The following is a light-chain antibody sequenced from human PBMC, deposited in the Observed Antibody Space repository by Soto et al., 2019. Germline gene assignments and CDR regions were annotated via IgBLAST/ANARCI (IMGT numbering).Light chain of an antibody. J-gene: IGKJ2*01. CDR1: QSVSSSY. V-gene: IGKV3-20*01. CDR2: GAS. Sequence: EIVLTQSPGTLSLSPGERATLSCRASQSVSSSYLAWYQQKPGQAPSLLIYGASSRATGIPDRFSGRGSGTDFTLTISRLEPEDFAVYYCQQYCSSLYTFGQGTKLEIK. CDR3: QQYCSSLYT.